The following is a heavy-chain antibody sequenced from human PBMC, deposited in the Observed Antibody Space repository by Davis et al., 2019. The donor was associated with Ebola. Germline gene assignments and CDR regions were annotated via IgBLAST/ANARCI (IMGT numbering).Heavy chain of an antibody. D-gene: IGHD3-22*01. CDR2: IYYSGST. CDR1: GGSISSSSYH. J-gene: IGHJ3*02. V-gene: IGHV4-39*01. Sequence: MPSETLSLTCTVSGGSISSSSYHWGWIRQPPGKGLEWIGSIYYSGSTYYNPSLKSRVTISVDTSKNQFSLKLSSVTAADTAVYYCARHSISYYYDSSGYYLAPSGAFDIWGQGTMVTVSS. CDR3: ARHSISYYYDSSGYYLAPSGAFDI.